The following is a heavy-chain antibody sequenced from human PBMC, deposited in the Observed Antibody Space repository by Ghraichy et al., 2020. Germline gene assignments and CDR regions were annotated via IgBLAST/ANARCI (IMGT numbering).Heavy chain of an antibody. J-gene: IGHJ6*03. CDR1: GFTFANYA. V-gene: IGHV3-23*01. Sequence: GESLNISCVASGFTFANYAMSWVRQAPGKGLEWVSAIGAKGGTTYYADSVKGRFTISRDNSENTLFLQMNSLRGEDTAIYFCAKQGRFDYFGSASFLAYMDVWGKGTTVTVSS. CDR3: AKQGRFDYFGSASFLAYMDV. CDR2: IGAKGGTT. D-gene: IGHD3-10*01.